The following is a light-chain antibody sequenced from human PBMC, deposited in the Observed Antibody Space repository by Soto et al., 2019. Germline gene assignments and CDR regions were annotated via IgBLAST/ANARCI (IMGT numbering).Light chain of an antibody. CDR1: TSNIGSNV. CDR2: TNN. CDR3: AAWDDSLSAYV. J-gene: IGLJ1*01. Sequence: QSVLTQSPSASGTPGQRVTIFCSGSTSNIGSNVVNWFQQLPGTAPKLLIYTNNLRPSGVPDRFSGSKSGTSASLAITGLQSDDESDYYCAAWDDSLSAYVFGTGTKVTVL. V-gene: IGLV1-44*01.